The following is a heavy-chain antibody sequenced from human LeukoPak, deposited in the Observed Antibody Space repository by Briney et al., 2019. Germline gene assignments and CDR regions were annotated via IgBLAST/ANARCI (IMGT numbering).Heavy chain of an antibody. CDR3: ATDQRYAFDY. CDR2: IRTTAEGAKYA. Sequence: QTGGSERLSCATSGFSFTDYPMNWVRQAPGKGLEWISNIRTTAEGAKYAYYADSVKGRVTISRDDGKNTLYLHMNSLRDDDTAVYYCATDQRYAFDYWGEGILVSVSS. V-gene: IGHV3-48*02. CDR1: GFSFTDYP. J-gene: IGHJ4*02. D-gene: IGHD2-15*01.